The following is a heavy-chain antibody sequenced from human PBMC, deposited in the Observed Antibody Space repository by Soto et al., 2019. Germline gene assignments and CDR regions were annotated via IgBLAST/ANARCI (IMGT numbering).Heavy chain of an antibody. CDR1: GGSVSSGSYY. J-gene: IGHJ4*02. CDR3: ARLNRSQYYFDY. CDR2: IYYSGST. V-gene: IGHV4-61*01. Sequence: SEPLSLTCTVSGGSVSSGSYYWSWIRQPPGKGLEWIGYIYYSGSTNYNPSLKSRVTISVDTSKNQFSLKLSSVTAADTAVYYCARLNRSQYYFDYWGQGTLVTVSS.